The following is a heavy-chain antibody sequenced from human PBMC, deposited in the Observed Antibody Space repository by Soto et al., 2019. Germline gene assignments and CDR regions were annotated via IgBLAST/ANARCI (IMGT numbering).Heavy chain of an antibody. V-gene: IGHV5-51*01. J-gene: IGHJ6*02. CDR2: IYPGDSDT. CDR1: GYSFTSYW. Sequence: GESLKISCKGSGYSFTSYWIGWVRQMPGKGLEWMGIIYPGDSDTRYSPSFQGQVTISADKSISTAYLQWNSLKASDTAMYYCAGNGTATNDYYGMAVWGHGPTLTVSS. CDR3: AGNGTATNDYYGMAV. D-gene: IGHD3-10*01.